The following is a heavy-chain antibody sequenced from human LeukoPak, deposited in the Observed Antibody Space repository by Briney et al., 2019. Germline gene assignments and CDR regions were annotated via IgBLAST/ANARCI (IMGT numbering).Heavy chain of an antibody. V-gene: IGHV1-24*01. CDR2: FDPEDGET. Sequence: GASVKVSCKVSGYTLTELSMHWVRQAPGKGLEWMGGFDPEDGETIYAQKFQGRVTMTEDTSTDTAYMELSSLRSEDTAVYYCARVISVRGKISWFDPWGQGTLVTASS. CDR1: GYTLTELS. J-gene: IGHJ5*02. D-gene: IGHD3-10*01. CDR3: ARVISVRGKISWFDP.